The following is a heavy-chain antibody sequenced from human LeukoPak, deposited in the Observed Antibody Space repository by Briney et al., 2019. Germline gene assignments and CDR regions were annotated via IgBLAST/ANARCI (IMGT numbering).Heavy chain of an antibody. J-gene: IGHJ6*03. V-gene: IGHV3-30*02. CDR1: GFTFSSYG. CDR3: AKVIVVVPAAIFDYYYYMDV. D-gene: IGHD2-2*01. Sequence: GGSLRLSCAASGFTFSSYGMHWVRQAPGKGLEWVAFIRYDGSNKYYADSVKGRFTISRDNSKNTLYLQMNSLRAEGTAVYYCAKVIVVVPAAIFDYYYYMDVWGKGTTVTVSS. CDR2: IRYDGSNK.